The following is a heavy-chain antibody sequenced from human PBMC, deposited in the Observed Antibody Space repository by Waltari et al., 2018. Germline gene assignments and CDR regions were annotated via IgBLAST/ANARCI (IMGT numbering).Heavy chain of an antibody. D-gene: IGHD2-2*01. J-gene: IGHJ3*02. V-gene: IGHV5-51*01. CDR3: ARVVVPAERXDAFDI. Sequence: EVQLVQSGAEVKKPGESLKISCKGSGYSFTSYWIGWVRQMPGKGLEWMGIIYPGDSDTRYSPSFQGQVTISADKSISTAYLQWSSLKASDTAMYYCARVVVPAERXDAFDIWGQGTMXTXSS. CDR1: GYSFTSYW. CDR2: IYPGDSDT.